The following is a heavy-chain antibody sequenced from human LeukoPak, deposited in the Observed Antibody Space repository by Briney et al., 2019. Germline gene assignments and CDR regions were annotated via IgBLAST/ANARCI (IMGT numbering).Heavy chain of an antibody. CDR3: ARTYCSSTSCRGEGDAFDI. J-gene: IGHJ3*02. Sequence: ASVKVSCKASGGTFSSYAISWVRQAPGQGLEWMGGIIPIFGTANYAQKFQGRVTITTDESTSTAYMELSSLRSEDTAVYYCARTYCSSTSCRGEGDAFDIWGQGTMVTVSS. CDR2: IIPIFGTA. D-gene: IGHD2-2*01. V-gene: IGHV1-69*05. CDR1: GGTFSSYA.